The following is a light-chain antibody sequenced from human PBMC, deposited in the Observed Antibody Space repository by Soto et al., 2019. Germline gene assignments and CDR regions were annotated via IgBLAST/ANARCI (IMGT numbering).Light chain of an antibody. J-gene: IGLJ1*01. Sequence: QSVLTQPPSVSGAPGQRVTISCSGTSSSIGAGYEVHWYHQLPGTAPKLVVSGNGNRPSGVPDRLSASKSGTSASLAITGLQAEDEVHYYCQSYDKRLTADVFGTGTKLTVL. CDR2: GNG. CDR1: SSSIGAGYE. CDR3: QSYDKRLTADV. V-gene: IGLV1-40*01.